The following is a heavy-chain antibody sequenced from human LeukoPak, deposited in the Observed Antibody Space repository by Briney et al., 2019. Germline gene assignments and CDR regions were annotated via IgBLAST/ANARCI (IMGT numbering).Heavy chain of an antibody. CDR3: AKGDSSGYYTIDY. Sequence: SVKVSCKASGGTFSSYAISWVRQAPGQGLXXXGRIIPIFGIANYAQKFQGRVTITADKSTSTAYMELSSLRSEDTAVYYCAKGDSSGYYTIDYWGQGTLVTVSS. D-gene: IGHD3-22*01. CDR1: GGTFSSYA. J-gene: IGHJ4*02. V-gene: IGHV1-69*04. CDR2: IIPIFGIA.